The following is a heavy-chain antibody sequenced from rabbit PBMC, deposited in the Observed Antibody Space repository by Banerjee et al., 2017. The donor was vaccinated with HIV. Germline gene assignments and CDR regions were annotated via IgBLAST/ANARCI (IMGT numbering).Heavy chain of an antibody. Sequence: QSLEESGGDLVKPGASLTVTCTASGFSFSNNYYICWVRQAPGKGLEWIACIYVGSSDTTYYASWAKGRFTISKTSSTTVTLQMTSLTAADTATYFCARGSAYAGAGYALWGPGTLVTVS. D-gene: IGHD4-2*01. CDR3: ARGSAYAGAGYAL. CDR1: GFSFSNNYY. V-gene: IGHV1S40*01. CDR2: IYVGSSDTT. J-gene: IGHJ6*01.